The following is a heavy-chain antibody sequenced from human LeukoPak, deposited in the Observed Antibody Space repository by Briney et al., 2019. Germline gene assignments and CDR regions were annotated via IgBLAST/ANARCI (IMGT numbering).Heavy chain of an antibody. Sequence: SVKVSCKASGYTFTSYAMHWVRQAPGQRLEWMGWINAGNGNTKYSQKFQGRVTITRDTSASTAYMELSSLRSEDTAVYYCARGPGQGGLWELLLGYWGQGTLVTVSS. CDR1: GYTFTSYA. CDR3: ARGPGQGGLWELLLGY. CDR2: INAGNGNT. J-gene: IGHJ4*02. V-gene: IGHV1-3*01. D-gene: IGHD1-26*01.